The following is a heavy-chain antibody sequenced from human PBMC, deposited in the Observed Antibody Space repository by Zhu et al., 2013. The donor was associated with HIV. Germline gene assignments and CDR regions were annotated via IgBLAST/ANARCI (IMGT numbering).Heavy chain of an antibody. V-gene: IGHV4-34*01. D-gene: IGHD6-19*01. CDR1: GGSFTGYS. Sequence: VQLQQWGAGLLKPSETLSLTCAVYGGSFTGYSWTWIRQPPGKGLEWIGEISHSGSTDYSPSLKSRVTMSLDKSKNLLSLKLTSVTAADTAVYYCARHVGVAGTRGFDYWGQGNLVTVSS. J-gene: IGHJ4*02. CDR3: ARHVGVAGTRGFDY. CDR2: ISHSGST.